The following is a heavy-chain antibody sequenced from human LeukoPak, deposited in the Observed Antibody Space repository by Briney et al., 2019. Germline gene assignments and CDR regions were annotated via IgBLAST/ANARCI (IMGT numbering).Heavy chain of an antibody. Sequence: GGSLRLSCAASGFTFSSYSMDWVRQAPGKGLEWVSSISSGSSYIYYADSVKGRFTISRDNAKNSLYLQMNSLRAEDTAVYYCASRGSSGYNNYYFDYWGQGTLVTVSS. D-gene: IGHD3-22*01. J-gene: IGHJ4*02. CDR2: ISSGSSYI. CDR3: ASRGSSGYNNYYFDY. V-gene: IGHV3-21*01. CDR1: GFTFSSYS.